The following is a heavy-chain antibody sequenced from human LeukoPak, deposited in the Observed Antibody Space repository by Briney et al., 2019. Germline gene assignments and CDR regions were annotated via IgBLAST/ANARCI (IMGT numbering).Heavy chain of an antibody. CDR2: IKQDGSEK. D-gene: IGHD1-26*01. CDR1: GFTFSSYS. J-gene: IGHJ4*02. CDR3: ARSIGGSYFFCDY. V-gene: IGHV3-7*01. Sequence: GGSLRLSCAASGFTFSSYSMSWVRQAPGKGLEWVANIKQDGSEKNYVGSVKGRFTIARDDSKNTLYLQMNSLRAEDTAVYYCARSIGGSYFFCDYWDQGTLVTVSS.